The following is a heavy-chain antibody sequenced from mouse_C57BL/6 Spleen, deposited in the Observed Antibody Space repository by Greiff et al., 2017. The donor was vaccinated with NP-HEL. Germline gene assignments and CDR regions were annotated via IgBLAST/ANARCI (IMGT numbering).Heavy chain of an antibody. V-gene: IGHV1-19*01. D-gene: IGHD2-10*01. CDR3: ARPYYGNYAFDY. CDR2: INPYNGGT. CDR1: GYTFTDYY. J-gene: IGHJ2*01. Sequence: VQLKESGPVLVKPGASVKMSCKASGYTFTDYYMNWVKQSHGKSLEWIGVINPYNGGTSYNQKFKGKATLTVDKSSSTAYMELNSLTSEDSAVYYCARPYYGNYAFDYWGQGTTLTVSS.